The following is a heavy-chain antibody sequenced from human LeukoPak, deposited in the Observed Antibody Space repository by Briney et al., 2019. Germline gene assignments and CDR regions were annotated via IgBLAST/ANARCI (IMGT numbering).Heavy chain of an antibody. CDR2: IYYGGST. V-gene: IGHV4-39*07. CDR1: GGSISSSNYY. J-gene: IGHJ5*02. CDR3: AREDGSYNWFDP. D-gene: IGHD1-26*01. Sequence: SETPSLTCTVSGGSISSSNYYWGWIRQPPGKGLEWVGSIYYGGSTYYNPSLKSRVTISVDTSRNQFSLKLSSVTAADTAVYYCAREDGSYNWFDPWGQGTLVTVSS.